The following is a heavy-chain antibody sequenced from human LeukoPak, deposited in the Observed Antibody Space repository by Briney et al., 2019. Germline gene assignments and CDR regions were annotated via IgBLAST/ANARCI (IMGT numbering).Heavy chain of an antibody. CDR2: IHTSGST. CDR1: GGSISSYY. V-gene: IGHV4-4*07. J-gene: IGHJ4*02. D-gene: IGHD6-19*01. CDR3: AGRAQTTGWSFDY. Sequence: SGTLSLACIVSGGSISSYYWSWIRQPAGKGLEWIGQIHTSGSTNYNPSLKSRVAMSVDTSKNQFSLELSSVTAADTAVYYCAGRAQTTGWSFDYWGQGALVTVSS.